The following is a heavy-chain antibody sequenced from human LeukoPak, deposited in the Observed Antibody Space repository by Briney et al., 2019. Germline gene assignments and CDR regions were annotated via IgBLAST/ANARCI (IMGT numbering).Heavy chain of an antibody. Sequence: GGSLRLSCAASGFTFSSYSMNWVRQAPGKGLEWVSPIGSSSSYIYYAYSVKGRFTISRDNAKNSLCLQTNSLRAEETAVYYCARGERGLYCSSTSCYPVLGGQGTLVTVSS. CDR3: ARGERGLYCSSTSCYPVL. V-gene: IGHV3-21*01. CDR2: IGSSSSYI. D-gene: IGHD2-2*01. J-gene: IGHJ4*02. CDR1: GFTFSSYS.